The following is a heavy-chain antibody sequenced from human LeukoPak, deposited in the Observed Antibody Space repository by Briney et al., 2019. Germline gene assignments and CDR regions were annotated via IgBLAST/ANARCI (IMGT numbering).Heavy chain of an antibody. CDR3: ARLTRSGHADY. J-gene: IGHJ4*02. CDR1: GGSISSYY. V-gene: IGHV4-59*08. Sequence: SETLSLTCTVSGGSISSYYWSWIRQPPGKGLEWIGYIYYSGSTNYNPSLKSRVTISVDTCKNQFSLKLSSVTAADTAVYYCARLTRSGHADYWGQGTLVTVSS. D-gene: IGHD2-15*01. CDR2: IYYSGST.